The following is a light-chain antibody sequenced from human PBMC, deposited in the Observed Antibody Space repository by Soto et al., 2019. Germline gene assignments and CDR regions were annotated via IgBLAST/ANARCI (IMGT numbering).Light chain of an antibody. Sequence: ETVLTQSPGTLSLSPGERATLSCRASESVASNYLAWYQHKPGQAPRPLFFGASNRATGIPDRFSGSGSGTDFTLTISRLEPEDFAVYYCHQYGSSPWTLGQGTKVEIK. CDR1: ESVASNY. V-gene: IGKV3-20*01. J-gene: IGKJ1*01. CDR2: GAS. CDR3: HQYGSSPWT.